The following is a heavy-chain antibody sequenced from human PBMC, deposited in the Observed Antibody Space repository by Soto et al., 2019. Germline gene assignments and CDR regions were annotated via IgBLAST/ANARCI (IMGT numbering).Heavy chain of an antibody. CDR2: IIPILGIA. Sequence: QVQLVQSGAEVKKPGSSVKVSCKASGGTFSSYTISWVRQAPGQGLEWMGRIIPILGIANYAQKFQGRVTITADKSTSTAYMELSSLRSEDTAVYYCARDIERGGGYCDLWGRGTLVTVSS. D-gene: IGHD2-15*01. CDR3: ARDIERGGGYCDL. V-gene: IGHV1-69*08. J-gene: IGHJ2*01. CDR1: GGTFSSYT.